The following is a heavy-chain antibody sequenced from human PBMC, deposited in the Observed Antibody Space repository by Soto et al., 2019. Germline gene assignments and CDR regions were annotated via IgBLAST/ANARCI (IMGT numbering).Heavy chain of an antibody. CDR2: ISSSGSTI. CDR3: ARSITIFGVVPGRYYYYGMDV. J-gene: IGHJ6*02. D-gene: IGHD3-3*01. V-gene: IGHV3-48*04. CDR1: GFTFSSYG. Sequence: GGSLRLSCAASGFTFSSYGMHWVRQAPGKGLGWVSYISSSGSTIYYADSVKGRFTISRDNAKNSLYLQMNSLRAEDTAVYYCARSITIFGVVPGRYYYYGMDVWGQGTTVTVSS.